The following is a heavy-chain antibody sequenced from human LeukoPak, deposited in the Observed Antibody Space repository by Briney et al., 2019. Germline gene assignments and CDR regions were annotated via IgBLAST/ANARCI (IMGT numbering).Heavy chain of an antibody. Sequence: ASVKVSCKASGYTFTGYYMHWVRQAPGQGLEWMGWINPNSGGTNHAQKFQGRVTMTRDTSISTAYMELNSLRAEDTAVYYCARDLMGIAYRGAFYYWGQGTLVTVSS. CDR1: GYTFTGYY. V-gene: IGHV1-2*02. CDR2: INPNSGGT. CDR3: ARDLMGIAYRGAFYY. D-gene: IGHD6-13*01. J-gene: IGHJ4*02.